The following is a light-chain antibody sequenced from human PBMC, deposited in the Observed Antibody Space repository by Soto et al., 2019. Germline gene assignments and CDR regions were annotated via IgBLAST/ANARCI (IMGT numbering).Light chain of an antibody. CDR3: CLYVGGRTYV. CDR1: NSDVGGYNY. Sequence: QSVLTQPASVSGSPGQSITISCTGTNSDVGGYNYVSWYQQHPGKAPELMIYEVSHRPSGVSNRFSGSKSDNTASLTISGLQAEDEADYYCCLYVGGRTYVFGTGTRSPS. CDR2: EVS. V-gene: IGLV2-14*01. J-gene: IGLJ1*01.